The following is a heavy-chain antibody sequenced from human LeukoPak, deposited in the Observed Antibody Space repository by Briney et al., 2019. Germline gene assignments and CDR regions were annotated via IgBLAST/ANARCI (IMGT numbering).Heavy chain of an antibody. D-gene: IGHD3-9*01. Sequence: GGSLRLSCAASGFTFNRYWMSWVRQAPGKELQWVANIKQDGSAKYYVDSVKGRFTISRDNAKNSLYLQMNSLRAEDTAVYYCARGPNYDILTGWRKTYNAFDIWGQGTMVTVSS. CDR3: ARGPNYDILTGWRKTYNAFDI. J-gene: IGHJ3*02. CDR1: GFTFNRYW. V-gene: IGHV3-7*01. CDR2: IKQDGSAK.